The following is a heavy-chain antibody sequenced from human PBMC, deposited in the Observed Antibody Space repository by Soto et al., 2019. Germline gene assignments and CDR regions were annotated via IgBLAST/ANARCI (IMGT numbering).Heavy chain of an antibody. CDR1: GYTFSNYY. CDR2: INPNGGSK. V-gene: IGHV1-46*01. D-gene: IGHD2-15*01. CDR3: ARDGWFSAVRIPFGLDV. J-gene: IGHJ6*02. Sequence: QVQLVQSGAEVKKPGASVTVSCKATGYTFSNYYIHWVRQAPGQGLEWMGIINPNGGSKTYAQKFQGRVTITRDTSTSTVYMELSSLTSEDTAVYYCARDGWFSAVRIPFGLDVWGQGTTVTVSS.